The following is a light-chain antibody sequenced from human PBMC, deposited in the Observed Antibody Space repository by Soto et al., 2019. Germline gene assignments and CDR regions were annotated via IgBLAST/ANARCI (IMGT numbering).Light chain of an antibody. CDR1: QGIRND. CDR2: AAS. Sequence: ALQMTQSPSSLSASVGDRVTITCRASQGIRNDLGWYQQKPGKAPKLLIYAASSLQSGVPSRFSGSGSGTDFTLTSSSLQPEYFATYYCLQDYNYPPTFGQGTKVEIK. V-gene: IGKV1-6*01. J-gene: IGKJ1*01. CDR3: LQDYNYPPT.